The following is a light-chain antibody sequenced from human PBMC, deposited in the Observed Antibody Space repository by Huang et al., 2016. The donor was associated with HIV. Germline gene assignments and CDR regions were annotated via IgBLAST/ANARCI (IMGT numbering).Light chain of an antibody. CDR1: QSVSSSY. V-gene: IGKV3-20*01. CDR3: QQYGSSWT. J-gene: IGKJ1*01. CDR2: GAS. Sequence: EIVLTQSPGTLSLSPGERAPLSCRASQSVSSSYLAWFQRKPGQAPRLLIYGASSRATGIPDRFSGSGSGTDFTLTISRLEPEDFAVYYCQQYGSSWTFGQGTKVEIK.